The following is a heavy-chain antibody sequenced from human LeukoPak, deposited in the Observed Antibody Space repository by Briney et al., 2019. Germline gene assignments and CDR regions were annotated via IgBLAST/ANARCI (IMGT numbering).Heavy chain of an antibody. J-gene: IGHJ3*02. Sequence: GGSLRLSCAASGFTLSRYWMHWVRQAPGKGLVWVSRINGDGSGTSYADSVKGRFTISRDNAKNTLYLQMNSLRAEDTAVYYCARDSSDSSGYYYVGDAFDIWGQGTMVTVSS. CDR1: GFTLSRYW. D-gene: IGHD3-22*01. V-gene: IGHV3-74*01. CDR2: INGDGSGT. CDR3: ARDSSDSSGYYYVGDAFDI.